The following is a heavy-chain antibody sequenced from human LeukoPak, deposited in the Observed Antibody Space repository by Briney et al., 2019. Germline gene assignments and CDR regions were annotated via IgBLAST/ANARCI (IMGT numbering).Heavy chain of an antibody. CDR2: IYSDGST. V-gene: IGHV3-53*01. CDR3: AKNYAFDI. CDR1: GFAVSTNY. D-gene: IGHD2/OR15-2a*01. J-gene: IGHJ3*02. Sequence: GGSLRLSCAASGFAVSTNYMSWVRQAPGKKLEWVSDIYSDGSTFYADSVKGRFTISRDNSKNTLYLQMNSLRAEDTAVYYCAKNYAFDIWGQGTMVTVSS.